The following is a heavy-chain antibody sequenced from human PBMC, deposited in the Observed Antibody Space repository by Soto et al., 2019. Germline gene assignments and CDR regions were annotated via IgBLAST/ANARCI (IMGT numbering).Heavy chain of an antibody. CDR2: INAGNGNT. Sequence: ASVKVSCKASGYTFTSYAMHWVRQAPGQRLEWMGWINAGNGNTKYSQKFQGRVTITRDTSASTAYMELSSLRSEDTAVYYCARDSRGWYWFDPWGQGTLVTVSS. D-gene: IGHD6-19*01. J-gene: IGHJ5*02. V-gene: IGHV1-3*01. CDR3: ARDSRGWYWFDP. CDR1: GYTFTSYA.